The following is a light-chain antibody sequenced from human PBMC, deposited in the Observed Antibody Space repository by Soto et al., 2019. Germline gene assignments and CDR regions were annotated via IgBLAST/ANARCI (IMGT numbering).Light chain of an antibody. CDR3: QQYDNLPLT. CDR2: DAS. J-gene: IGKJ4*01. CDR1: QDIRNY. V-gene: IGKV1-33*01. Sequence: DLQMTQSPSSLSPSVGDRVTITCQASQDIRNYLNWYQQKPGKAPKLLIYDASNLETGVPSRFSGSGSGTDFTFTISSLQPEDIATYYCQQYDNLPLTFGGGTKVEIK.